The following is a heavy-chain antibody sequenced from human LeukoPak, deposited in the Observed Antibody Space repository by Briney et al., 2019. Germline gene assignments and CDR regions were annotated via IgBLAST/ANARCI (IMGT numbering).Heavy chain of an antibody. V-gene: IGHV3-48*01. CDR3: ARGEGGGGYNSSFDY. J-gene: IGHJ4*02. Sequence: TGGSLRLSCAASGFTFSSYNMNWVRQAPGKGLEWVSYISSTGSTTYYADSVKGRFTISRDNAKNSLFLQMNSLRAEDTAVYYCARGEGGGGYNSSFDYWGQGTLVTVSS. CDR2: ISSTGSTT. CDR1: GFTFSSYN. D-gene: IGHD5-24*01.